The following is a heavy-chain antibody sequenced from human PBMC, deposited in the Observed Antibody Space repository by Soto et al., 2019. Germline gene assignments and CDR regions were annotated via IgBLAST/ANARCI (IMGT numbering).Heavy chain of an antibody. CDR3: ARDVPLNYYDGTFSYYSMDV. V-gene: IGHV1-69*13. CDR2: IIPFFKAT. Sequence: SVKVSCKAPGGTFSSHAISWVRQAPGQELEWMGGIIPFFKATNYAQKFQGRVTITADDSTSTAYMDLYSLRSEDTAVYYCARDVPLNYYDGTFSYYSMDVWGPGTTVTVSS. D-gene: IGHD3-16*01. J-gene: IGHJ6*02. CDR1: GGTFSSHA.